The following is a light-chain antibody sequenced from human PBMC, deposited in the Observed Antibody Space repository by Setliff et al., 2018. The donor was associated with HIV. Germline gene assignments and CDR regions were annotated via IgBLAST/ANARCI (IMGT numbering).Light chain of an antibody. CDR1: SSDVGGYKY. V-gene: IGLV2-14*01. CDR2: EVS. Sequence: QSALTQPASVSGSPGQSITISCTGTSSDVGGYKYVYWYQQHPGKAPKLMIYEVSNRPSGISNRFSGSKSGNTASLTISGLQAEDEADYYCSSYTSTNTPWVFGGGTKVTVL. CDR3: SSYTSTNTPWV. J-gene: IGLJ3*02.